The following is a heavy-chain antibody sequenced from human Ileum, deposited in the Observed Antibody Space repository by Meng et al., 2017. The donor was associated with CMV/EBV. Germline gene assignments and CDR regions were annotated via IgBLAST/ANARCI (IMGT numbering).Heavy chain of an antibody. J-gene: IGHJ4*02. Sequence: ISGDSVSNNRAAWTWIRQSPSRGLEWLGRTYYRSKWFNEYAVSVKSRIIINPDTSKNQFFLQLDSVTPDDTAVYYCAREALETVMVIDLWGQGTLVTAS. D-gene: IGHD5-18*01. CDR2: TYYRSKWFN. CDR3: AREALETVMVIDL. V-gene: IGHV6-1*01. CDR1: GDSVSNNRAA.